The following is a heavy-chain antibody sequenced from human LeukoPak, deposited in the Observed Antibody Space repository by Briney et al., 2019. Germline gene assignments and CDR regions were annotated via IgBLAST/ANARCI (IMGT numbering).Heavy chain of an antibody. V-gene: IGHV3-21*01. Sequence: GGSLRLSCAASGFTFSSYSMNWVRQAPGKGLEWVSAISSSSSYIYYAESVKGRFTISRDNAKNSLYLQMNSLRAEDPAVYYRARDSGVTYDSSGFCLWGQGTLVTVSS. CDR3: ARDSGVTYDSSGFCL. D-gene: IGHD3-22*01. CDR1: GFTFSSYS. CDR2: ISSSSSYI. J-gene: IGHJ4*02.